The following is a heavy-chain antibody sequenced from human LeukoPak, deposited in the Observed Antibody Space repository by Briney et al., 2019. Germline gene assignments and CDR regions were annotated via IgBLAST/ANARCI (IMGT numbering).Heavy chain of an antibody. V-gene: IGHV1-2*02. CDR1: GYIFTGYY. CDR2: INPNSGGT. D-gene: IGHD5-18*01. CDR3: ARMIDYSYGSFDY. J-gene: IGHJ4*02. Sequence: ASVKVSCKASGYIFTGYYMHWVRQAPGQGLEWMGWINPNSGGTNYAQKFQGRVTMTRDTSISTAYMELSRLRSDDTAVYYCARMIDYSYGSFDYWGQGTLVTVSS.